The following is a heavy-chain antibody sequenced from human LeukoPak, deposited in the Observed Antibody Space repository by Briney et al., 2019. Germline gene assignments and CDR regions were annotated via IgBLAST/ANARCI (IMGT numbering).Heavy chain of an antibody. CDR3: AKDLGAMAGNYLDY. CDR2: ISGSGGST. CDR1: GFPFSSYA. V-gene: IGHV3-23*01. Sequence: GGSLRLSCAASGFPFSSYAMSWVRQAPGKGLEWVSAISGSGGSTYYTDSVKGRFTISRDNSKNTLSLQMNSLRAEDTAVYYCAKDLGAMAGNYLDYWGQGTLVTVSS. D-gene: IGHD6-19*01. J-gene: IGHJ4*02.